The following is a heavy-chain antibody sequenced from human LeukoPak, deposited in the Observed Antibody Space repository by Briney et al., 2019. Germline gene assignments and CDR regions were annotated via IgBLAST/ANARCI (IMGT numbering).Heavy chain of an antibody. D-gene: IGHD2-2*01. CDR3: ARQRRVVPAAMINWFDP. CDR2: IYYIGST. Sequence: PSYTLSLTCTVSGGSLSSSSYYWGWIRPPPGKGLEWMGRIYYIGSTYYNPSLKSRVTISVDTSKNQFSLKLSSVPAADTAVYYCARQRRVVPAAMINWFDPWGQGTLVTVSS. J-gene: IGHJ5*02. V-gene: IGHV4-39*01. CDR1: GGSLSSSSYY.